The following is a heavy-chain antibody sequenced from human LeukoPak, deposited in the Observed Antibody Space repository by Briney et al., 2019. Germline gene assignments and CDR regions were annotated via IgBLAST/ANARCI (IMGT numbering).Heavy chain of an antibody. CDR2: INPNSGGT. CDR3: ARALARGFVVVPAAMGY. J-gene: IGHJ4*02. D-gene: IGHD2-2*01. V-gene: IGHV1-2*02. CDR1: GYTFTGYY. Sequence: ASVRVSCKASGYTFTGYYMHWLRQAPGQGLEWMGWINPNSGGTKYAQKCQGRVTMSRDTSIRTAYMELSRLRSDDTAVYYCARALARGFVVVPAAMGYWGQGTLVTVSS.